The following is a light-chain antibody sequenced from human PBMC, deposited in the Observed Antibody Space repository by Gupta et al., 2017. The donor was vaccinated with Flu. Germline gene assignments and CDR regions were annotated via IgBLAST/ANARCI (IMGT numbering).Light chain of an antibody. V-gene: IGLV3-25*03. CDR3: QTADSSGTYYV. CDR1: AVPMPY. CDR2: KDS. J-gene: IGLJ1*01. Sequence: QTTRSTGSGDAVPMPYAYWYQQKPCQAPVLLIYKDSKRPSGIPERFSGSSSGTTVTLTIRGVQAEDEADYYCQTADSSGTYYVFGTGTKVTVL.